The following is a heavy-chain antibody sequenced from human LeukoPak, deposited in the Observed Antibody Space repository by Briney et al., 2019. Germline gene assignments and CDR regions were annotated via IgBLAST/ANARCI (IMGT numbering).Heavy chain of an antibody. Sequence: SWIRQHPGKGLEWIGYIYYSGSTYYNPSLKSRVTISVDTSKNQFSLELSSVTAADTAVYYCARVYGYCSGGSCYPDAFDIWGQGTMVTVSS. D-gene: IGHD2-15*01. CDR2: IYYSGST. J-gene: IGHJ3*02. V-gene: IGHV4-31*02. CDR3: ARVYGYCSGGSCYPDAFDI.